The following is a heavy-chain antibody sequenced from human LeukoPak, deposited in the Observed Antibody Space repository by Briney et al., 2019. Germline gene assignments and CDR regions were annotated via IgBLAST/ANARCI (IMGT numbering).Heavy chain of an antibody. J-gene: IGHJ4*02. Sequence: PSETLSLTCTVSGGSISSSSYYWGWIRQPPGKGLEWIGSIYYSGGTYYNPSLKSRVTISVDTSKNQFSLKLSSVTAADTAVYYCARGPLYYYDSSGYPLDYWGQGTLVTVSS. CDR1: GGSISSSSYY. V-gene: IGHV4-39*01. CDR3: ARGPLYYYDSSGYPLDY. CDR2: IYYSGGT. D-gene: IGHD3-22*01.